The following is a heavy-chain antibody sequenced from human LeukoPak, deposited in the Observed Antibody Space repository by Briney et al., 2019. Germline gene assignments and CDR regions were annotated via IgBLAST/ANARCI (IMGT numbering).Heavy chain of an antibody. J-gene: IGHJ6*02. CDR1: GFTFSSYA. Sequence: GGSLRLSCAASGFTFSSYAMSWVRQAPGKGLEWVSAISGSGGSTYYADSVKGRFTISRDNSKNTLYLQMNSLRAEDTAVYYCAKFTGDSSGYYYYYYYGMDVWGQGTTVTVSS. V-gene: IGHV3-23*01. CDR3: AKFTGDSSGYYYYYYYGMDV. CDR2: ISGSGGST. D-gene: IGHD3-22*01.